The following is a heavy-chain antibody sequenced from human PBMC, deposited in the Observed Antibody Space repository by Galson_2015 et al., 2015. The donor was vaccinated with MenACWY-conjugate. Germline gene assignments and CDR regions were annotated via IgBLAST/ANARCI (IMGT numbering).Heavy chain of an antibody. J-gene: IGHJ6*03. Sequence: SLRLSCAASGFTVNTNYMTWVRQASGKGLEWVSIIYSGGSTYYPDAVRGRLTISRDNSKNTLYLQMDSLRADDTAVYYCARAGSENCRTTNCLSLGAKFSYYYYMDVWGKGTTVTVSS. D-gene: IGHD2-2*01. CDR1: GFTVNTNY. CDR2: IYSGGST. V-gene: IGHV3-53*01. CDR3: ARAGSENCRTTNCLSLGAKFSYYYYMDV.